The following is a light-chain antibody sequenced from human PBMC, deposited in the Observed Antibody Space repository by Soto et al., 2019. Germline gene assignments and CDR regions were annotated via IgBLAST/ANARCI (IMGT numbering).Light chain of an antibody. J-gene: IGLJ3*02. Sequence: SYERTQPPSVSVAPGQTARITCGGNNIGSKSVHWYQQKPGQAPVLVVYDDSDRRAGIPERFSGSNSGNTATLTISRVEAGDEADYYCQVWDSSSDHWVFGGGTKVTVL. CDR1: NIGSKS. V-gene: IGLV3-21*02. CDR3: QVWDSSSDHWV. CDR2: DDS.